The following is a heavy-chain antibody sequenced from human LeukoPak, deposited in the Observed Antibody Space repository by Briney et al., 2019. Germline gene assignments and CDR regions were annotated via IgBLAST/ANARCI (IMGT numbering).Heavy chain of an antibody. CDR3: ARGYSNYFHYYYYMDV. V-gene: IGHV1-69*05. CDR2: IIPIFGTA. Sequence: ASVKVSCKASGGTFSSYAISWVRQAPGQGLEWMGGIIPIFGTANYAQKFQGRVTITRNTSISTAYMELSSLRSEDTAVYYCARGYSNYFHYYYYMDVWGKGTTVTVSS. CDR1: GGTFSSYA. D-gene: IGHD4-11*01. J-gene: IGHJ6*03.